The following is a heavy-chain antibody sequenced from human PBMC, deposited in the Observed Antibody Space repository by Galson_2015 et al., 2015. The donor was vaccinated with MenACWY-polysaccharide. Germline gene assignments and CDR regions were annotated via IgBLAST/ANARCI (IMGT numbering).Heavy chain of an antibody. CDR3: ARARYLDV. CDR1: GFTFSDYT. Sequence: LRLSCAASGFTFSDYTLDWVRQAPGKGLEWLSHISSGSRIIYYADSVRGRFTISRDNAKNTLYLQMNSLRAEDTAVYYCARARYLDVWGQGTTVTVSS. V-gene: IGHV3-48*01. J-gene: IGHJ6*02. D-gene: IGHD1-14*01. CDR2: ISSGSRII.